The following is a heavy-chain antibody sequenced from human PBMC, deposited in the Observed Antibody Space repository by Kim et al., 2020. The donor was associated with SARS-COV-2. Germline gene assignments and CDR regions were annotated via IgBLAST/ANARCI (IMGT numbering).Heavy chain of an antibody. V-gene: IGHV3-73*01. CDR3: TSSYYYDSSHSNAFDI. D-gene: IGHD3-22*01. Sequence: SVKGRFTISRDDSKNTAYLQMNSLKTEDTAVYYCTSSYYYDSSHSNAFDIWGQGTMVTVSS. J-gene: IGHJ3*02.